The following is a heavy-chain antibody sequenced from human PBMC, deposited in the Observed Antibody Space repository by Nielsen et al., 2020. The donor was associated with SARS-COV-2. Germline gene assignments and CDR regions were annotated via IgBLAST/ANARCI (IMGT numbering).Heavy chain of an antibody. D-gene: IGHD1-14*01. V-gene: IGHV4-34*01. CDR1: GESFSDNK. CDR3: ARGKRSYSGTFLSFYYYYYMDV. Sequence: SETLSLTCAVSGESFSDNKWNWVRQPPGKGLELIGEIDHSGGTSYNPSLKSRVTMSVDTSKNQFSLTLNSVTAADTAVYFCARGKRSYSGTFLSFYYYYYMDVWGKGTTVTVSS. J-gene: IGHJ6*03. CDR2: IDHSGGT.